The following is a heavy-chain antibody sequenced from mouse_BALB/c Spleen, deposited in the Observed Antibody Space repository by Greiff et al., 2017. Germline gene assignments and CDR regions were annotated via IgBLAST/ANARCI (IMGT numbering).Heavy chain of an antibody. CDR1: GFTFSSYA. J-gene: IGHJ3*01. CDR2: ISSGGRT. D-gene: IGHD1-1*01. CDR3: ARAYYDGSSWETWFAY. Sequence: EVKLVESGGGLVKPGGSLKLSCAASGFTFSSYAMSWVRQTPEKRLEWVASISSGGRTYYPDSVKGRFTISRDNARNILYLQMSSLRSEDTAMYYCARAYYDGSSWETWFAYWGQGTLVTVSA. V-gene: IGHV5-6-5*01.